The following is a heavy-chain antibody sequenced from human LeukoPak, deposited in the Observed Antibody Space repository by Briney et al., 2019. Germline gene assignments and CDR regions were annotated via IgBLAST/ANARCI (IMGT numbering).Heavy chain of an antibody. D-gene: IGHD6-19*01. CDR3: AKDLAVAEETSGY. CDR1: GFTFSSYA. CDR2: ISGSGGST. Sequence: GGSLRLSCAASGFTFSSYAMSWVRQALGKGLEWVSAISGSGGSTYYADSVKGRLTISRDNSKNTLYLQMNSLRAEDTAVYYCAKDLAVAEETSGYWGQGTLVTVSS. J-gene: IGHJ4*02. V-gene: IGHV3-23*01.